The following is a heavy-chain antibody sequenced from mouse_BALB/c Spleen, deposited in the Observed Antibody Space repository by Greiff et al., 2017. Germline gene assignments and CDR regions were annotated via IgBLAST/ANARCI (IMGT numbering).Heavy chain of an antibody. CDR2: IYPGDGDT. CDR1: GYAFSSYW. V-gene: IGHV1-80*01. CDR3: ASHITTAPAY. D-gene: IGHD1-2*01. Sequence: QVQLQQSGAELVRPGSSVKISCKASGYAFSSYWMNWVKQRPGQGLEWIGQIYPGDGDTNYNGKFKGKATLTADKSSSTAYMQLSSLTSEDSAVYFCASHITTAPAYWGQGTLVTVSA. J-gene: IGHJ3*01.